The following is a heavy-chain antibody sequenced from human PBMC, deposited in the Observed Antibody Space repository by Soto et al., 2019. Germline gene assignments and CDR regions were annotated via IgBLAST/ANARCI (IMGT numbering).Heavy chain of an antibody. CDR3: VRISAAASNAFDL. J-gene: IGHJ3*01. CDR2: IRSKGNSYAT. V-gene: IGHV3-73*01. D-gene: IGHD6-13*01. Sequence: GGSLRLSCAASGFNFDDSAMHWVRQASGKGLEWVGRIRSKGNSYATAYAASVKGRFTISRDDSKNTAYLQMNSLKTEDTAVYYCVRISAAASNAFDLWGQGTMVTVSS. CDR1: GFNFDDSA.